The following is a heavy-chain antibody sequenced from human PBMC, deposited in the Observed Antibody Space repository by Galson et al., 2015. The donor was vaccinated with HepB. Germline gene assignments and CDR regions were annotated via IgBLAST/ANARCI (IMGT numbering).Heavy chain of an antibody. CDR3: ARAIDSYTNFDY. CDR1: GHTFSSYW. Sequence: QSGAEVKKPGESLKISCKGSGHTFSSYWIGWVRQMPGKGLEWMGITYPGGSDTRYSPSFQGQVTISADKSINTAYLQWSSLKASDTAMYYCARAIDSYTNFDYWGQGTLVTVSS. CDR2: TYPGGSDT. J-gene: IGHJ4*02. V-gene: IGHV5-51*01. D-gene: IGHD2-2*02.